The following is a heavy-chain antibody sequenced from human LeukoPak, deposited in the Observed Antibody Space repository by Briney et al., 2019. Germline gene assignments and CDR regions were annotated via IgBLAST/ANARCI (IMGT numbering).Heavy chain of an antibody. Sequence: PGGSLRLSCAASGFTFSNAWMSWVRQAPGKGLEWVSAIRGDGAETYYADSVKGRFTISRDISRNTLYLQMNGLRAEDTAVYYCARKRENYYDSSGYYPPDYWGQGTLVTVSS. D-gene: IGHD3-22*01. CDR1: GFTFSNAW. CDR3: ARKRENYYDSSGYYPPDY. J-gene: IGHJ4*02. V-gene: IGHV3-23*01. CDR2: IRGDGAET.